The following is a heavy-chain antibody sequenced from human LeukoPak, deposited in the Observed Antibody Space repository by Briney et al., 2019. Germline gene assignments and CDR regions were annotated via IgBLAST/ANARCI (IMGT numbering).Heavy chain of an antibody. CDR1: GFTFSSYA. CDR3: ARGFLRPDDY. Sequence: GGSLRLSCAASGFTFSSYAMHWVRQAPGKGLEWVSSISSSSSYIYYADSVKGRFTISRDNAKNSLYLQMNSLRAEDTAVYYCARGFLRPDDYWGQGTLVTVSS. J-gene: IGHJ4*02. V-gene: IGHV3-21*01. CDR2: ISSSSSYI.